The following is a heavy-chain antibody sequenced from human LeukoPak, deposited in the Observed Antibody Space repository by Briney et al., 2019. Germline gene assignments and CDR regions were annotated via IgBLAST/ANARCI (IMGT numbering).Heavy chain of an antibody. Sequence: GGSLRLSCAASGFTFSSYSMNWVRQAPGKGLEWVSSISSSSYIYYADSVKGRFTISRDNAKNSLYLQMNSLRAEDTAVYYCASLTLPVSSSWGYYYYDAFDIWGQGTMVTVSS. CDR2: ISSSSYI. CDR3: ASLTLPVSSSWGYYYYDAFDI. J-gene: IGHJ3*02. D-gene: IGHD3-22*01. V-gene: IGHV3-21*01. CDR1: GFTFSSYS.